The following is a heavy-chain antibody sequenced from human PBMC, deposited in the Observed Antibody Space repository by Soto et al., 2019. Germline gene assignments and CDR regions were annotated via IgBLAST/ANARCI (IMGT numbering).Heavy chain of an antibody. Sequence: PGGSLRLSCAASGFTVSSNYMSWVRQAPGKGLEWVSVIYSGGSTYYADSVKGRFTISRDNSKNTLYLQMNSLRAEDTAVYYCARDYEMATPHFDYWGQGTLVTVSP. J-gene: IGHJ4*02. CDR1: GFTVSSNY. V-gene: IGHV3-53*01. CDR2: IYSGGST. CDR3: ARDYEMATPHFDY. D-gene: IGHD5-12*01.